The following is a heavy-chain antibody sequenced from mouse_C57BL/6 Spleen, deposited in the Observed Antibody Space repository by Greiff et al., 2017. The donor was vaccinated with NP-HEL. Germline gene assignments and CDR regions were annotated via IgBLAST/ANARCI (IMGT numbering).Heavy chain of an antibody. V-gene: IGHV1-55*01. CDR2: IYPGSGST. Sequence: QVQLQQPGAELVKPGASVKMSCKASGYTFTSYWITWVKQRPGQGLEWIGDIYPGSGSTNYNEKFKSKATLTVDTSSSTAYMQLSSLSSDDSAVYYCARSDDYDVAYWGQGPLVTVSA. CDR3: ARSDDYDVAY. CDR1: GYTFTSYW. D-gene: IGHD2-4*01. J-gene: IGHJ3*01.